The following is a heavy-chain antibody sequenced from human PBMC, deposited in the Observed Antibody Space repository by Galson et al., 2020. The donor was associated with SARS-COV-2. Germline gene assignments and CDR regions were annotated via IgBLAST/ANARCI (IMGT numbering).Heavy chain of an antibody. CDR1: GFTFSSYS. J-gene: IGHJ6*02. V-gene: IGHV3-21*01. CDR3: ASIAAAGREIYYYYGRGG. CDR2: ISSSSYI. D-gene: IGHD6-13*01. Sequence: GESLKISCAASGFTFSSYSMNWVRQAPGKGLEWVSSISSSSYIYYADSVKGRFTISRDNAKNSLYLQMNSLRAEDTAVYYCASIAAAGREIYYYYGRGGWGQGT.